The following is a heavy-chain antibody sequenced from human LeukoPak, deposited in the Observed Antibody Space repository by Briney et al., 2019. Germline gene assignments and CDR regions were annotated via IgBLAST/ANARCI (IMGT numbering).Heavy chain of an antibody. CDR1: GFPFSSYS. CDR2: IYSGGST. J-gene: IGHJ4*02. Sequence: GSLRLSCAASGFPFSSYSMTWVRQAPGKGLEWVSVIYSGGSTYYADSVKGRFTISRDNSKNTLYLQMNSLRAEDTAVYYCARDDRSNLGFDYWGQGTLVTVSS. CDR3: ARDDRSNLGFDY. D-gene: IGHD1-14*01. V-gene: IGHV3-53*01.